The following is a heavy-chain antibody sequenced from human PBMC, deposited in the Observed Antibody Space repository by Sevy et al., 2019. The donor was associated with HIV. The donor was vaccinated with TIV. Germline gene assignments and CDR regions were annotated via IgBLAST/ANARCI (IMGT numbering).Heavy chain of an antibody. CDR2: IKSKTDGGSA. CDR1: GFSFSNAW. Sequence: GGSLRLSCAASGFSFSNAWMNWVRQAPGKGLEWVGRIKSKTDGGSADYSAPMKGRFTISRDDSENTLYLQMNSLKTEDTAVYYCATRRPPYCDCPIDFWGQGILVTVSS. D-gene: IGHD4-17*01. J-gene: IGHJ4*02. V-gene: IGHV3-15*01. CDR3: ATRRPPYCDCPIDF.